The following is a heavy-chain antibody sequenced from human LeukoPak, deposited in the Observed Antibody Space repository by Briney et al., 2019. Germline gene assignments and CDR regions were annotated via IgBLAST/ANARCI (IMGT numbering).Heavy chain of an antibody. Sequence: SETLSLTCTVSGYSISSGYYWGWIRQPPGKGLEWIGSIYYSGSTYYNPSLKSRVTISVDTSRNQFSLKLSSVTAADTAVYYCARVVQRVRGVIHYYYYMDVWGKGTTVTISS. CDR1: GYSISSGYY. D-gene: IGHD3-10*01. CDR3: ARVVQRVRGVIHYYYYMDV. CDR2: IYYSGST. J-gene: IGHJ6*03. V-gene: IGHV4-38-2*02.